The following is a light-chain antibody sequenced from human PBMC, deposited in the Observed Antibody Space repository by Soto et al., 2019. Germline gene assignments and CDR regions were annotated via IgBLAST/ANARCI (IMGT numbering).Light chain of an antibody. CDR1: QSVSSN. CDR2: GAS. Sequence: EIVMTQSPATLSVSPGERATLSCRASQSVSSNLAWYQQKPGQAPRLLISGASTRATGIPARFSGSGSGTEFILTISSLESEDFAVYYCPQYNNWPRGTFGQGTKV. V-gene: IGKV3-15*01. CDR3: PQYNNWPRGT. J-gene: IGKJ1*01.